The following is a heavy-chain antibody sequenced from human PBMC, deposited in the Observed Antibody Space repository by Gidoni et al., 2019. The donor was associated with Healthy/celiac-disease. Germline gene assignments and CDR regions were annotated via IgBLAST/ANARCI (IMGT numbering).Heavy chain of an antibody. CDR3: TTEEAATHLLDY. J-gene: IGHJ4*02. Sequence: EVQLVASGGGLVKPGGSLRLSCAASGFTFSNAWMSWVRQAPGKGLEWVGRIKSKTDGGTTDYAAPVKGRFTISRDDSKNTLYLQMNSLKTEDTAVYYCTTEEAATHLLDYWGQGTLVTVSS. D-gene: IGHD2-15*01. V-gene: IGHV3-15*01. CDR2: IKSKTDGGTT. CDR1: GFTFSNAW.